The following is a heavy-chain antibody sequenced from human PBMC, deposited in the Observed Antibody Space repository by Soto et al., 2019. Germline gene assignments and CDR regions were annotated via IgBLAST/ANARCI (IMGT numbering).Heavy chain of an antibody. CDR2: IYYTGST. CDR3: ARHSVGMIVVIPAADFDY. D-gene: IGHD2-2*01. Sequence: SETLSLTCTVSGASISSSSYYWGWIRQPPGKGLEWIGSIYYTGSTYYNPSLKSRVTISVDTSKNHFSLKLSSVTAADTAVYYCARHSVGMIVVIPAADFDYWGQGTLVTVSS. V-gene: IGHV4-39*01. CDR1: GASISSSSYY. J-gene: IGHJ4*02.